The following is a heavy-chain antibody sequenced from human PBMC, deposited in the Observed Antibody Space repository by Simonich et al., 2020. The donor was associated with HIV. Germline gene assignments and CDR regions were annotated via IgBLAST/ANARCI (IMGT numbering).Heavy chain of an antibody. CDR1: VGSFTPYY. Sequence: QEQLQQWGAGLLKPSENLSLTCAVYVGSFTPYYWTWIRQPPGKGLEWIGDINHSKYTNYNPALKSRLTISIDTSKNQFSLKLTSVTAADTAIYYCARGRKITGTYRWFDPWGQGTLVTVSS. D-gene: IGHD1-7*01. J-gene: IGHJ5*02. V-gene: IGHV4-34*01. CDR2: INHSKYT. CDR3: ARGRKITGTYRWFDP.